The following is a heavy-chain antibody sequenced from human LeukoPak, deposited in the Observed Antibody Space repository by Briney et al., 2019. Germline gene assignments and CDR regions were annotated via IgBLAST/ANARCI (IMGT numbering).Heavy chain of an antibody. CDR1: GGSISSSSYY. D-gene: IGHD4-17*01. V-gene: IGHV4-39*01. CDR3: ARQEGYGVGVV. J-gene: IGHJ3*01. CDR2: IYYSGST. Sequence: PSQTLSLTCTVSGGSISSSSYYWGWIRQPPGKGLEWIGSIYYSGSTYYNPSLKSRVTISVDTSKNQFSLKLSSVTAADTAVYYCARQEGYGVGVVWGQGTMVTVSS.